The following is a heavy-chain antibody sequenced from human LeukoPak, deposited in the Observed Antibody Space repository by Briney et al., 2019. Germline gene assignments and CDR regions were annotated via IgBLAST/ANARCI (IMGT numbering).Heavy chain of an antibody. CDR2: IYHSGSI. J-gene: IGHJ4*02. D-gene: IGHD3-10*01. Sequence: SGTLSLTCAVSGASLRGTTWGTCVRQPPGKGLEWIGEIYHSGSINYNPSLRSRVTISIDKSKNQFSLKVSSVTAADTAVYYWASWAVDDGSRSKVDYCGEGTLVTVSS. V-gene: IGHV4-4*02. CDR1: GASLRGTTW. CDR3: ASWAVDDGSRSKVDY.